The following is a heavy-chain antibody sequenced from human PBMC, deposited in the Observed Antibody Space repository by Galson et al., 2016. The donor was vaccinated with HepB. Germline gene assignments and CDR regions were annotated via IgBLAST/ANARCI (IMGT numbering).Heavy chain of an antibody. D-gene: IGHD3-10*01. CDR1: NGSISGGIYY. Sequence: TLSLTCTVSNGSISGGIYYWSWIRQDTGKGLEWIGYISYSGSTYYNPSPKSRVPISIDTSKNHFSLKLSSVTAADTAVYYCARAPFSLYASGSYYRDYYYLDVWGKGTTVTVSS. J-gene: IGHJ6*03. V-gene: IGHV4-31*03. CDR2: ISYSGST. CDR3: ARAPFSLYASGSYYRDYYYLDV.